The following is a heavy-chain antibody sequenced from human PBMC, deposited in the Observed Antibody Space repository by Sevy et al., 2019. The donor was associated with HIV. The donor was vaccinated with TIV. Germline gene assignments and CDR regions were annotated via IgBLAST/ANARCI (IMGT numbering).Heavy chain of an antibody. J-gene: IGHJ3*02. V-gene: IGHV3-7*01. D-gene: IGHD2-15*01. Sequence: GGSLRLSCAASGFTFSSYWMSWVRQAPGKGLEWVANIKQDGSEKYYVDSVKGRFTISRDNAKNSRYLQMNSLRAEDTAVYYCARDRWGYCSGGSCYSGAFDIWGQGTMVTVSS. CDR3: ARDRWGYCSGGSCYSGAFDI. CDR1: GFTFSSYW. CDR2: IKQDGSEK.